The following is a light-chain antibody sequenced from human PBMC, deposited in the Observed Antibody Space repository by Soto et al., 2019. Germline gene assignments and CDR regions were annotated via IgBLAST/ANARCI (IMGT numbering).Light chain of an antibody. CDR2: DAS. Sequence: VLTQSPCALSLSPGERATLSLGASQSVGSIYLAWYQQKPGQAPRLLIRDASDRASDIAARFSGSGSGTDFTLKISRVEAEDVGVYYCMQRKEFPVTFGGGTKV. V-gene: IGKV3D-20*02. CDR3: MQRKEFPVT. J-gene: IGKJ4*01. CDR1: QSVGSIY.